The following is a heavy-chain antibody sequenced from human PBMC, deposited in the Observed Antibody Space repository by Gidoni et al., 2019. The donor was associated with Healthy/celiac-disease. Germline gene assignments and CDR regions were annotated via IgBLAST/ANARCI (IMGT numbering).Heavy chain of an antibody. D-gene: IGHD3-22*01. CDR1: GYSFTSYW. J-gene: IGHJ4*02. CDR3: ARQPYYYDSSGYYPFDY. Sequence: EVQLVQSGAEVKKPGESLKISCKGSGYSFTSYWIGWVRQMPGKGLEWMGMISPGDSETRYRPSCQGQVTISADKSISTAYLQWSSLKASDTAMYYCARQPYYYDSSGYYPFDYWGQGTLVTVSS. V-gene: IGHV5-51*01. CDR2: ISPGDSET.